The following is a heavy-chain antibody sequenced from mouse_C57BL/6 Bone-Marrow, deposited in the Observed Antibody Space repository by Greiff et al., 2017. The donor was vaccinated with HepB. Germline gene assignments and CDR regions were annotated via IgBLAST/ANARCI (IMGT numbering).Heavy chain of an antibody. CDR3: ARYYGSSYPFAY. Sequence: VESGGGLVQPGGSLSLSCAASGFTFTDYYMSWVRQPPGKALEWLGFIRNKANGYTTEYSASVKGRFTISRDNSQSILYLQMNALRAEDSATYYCARYYGSSYPFAYWGQGTLVTVSA. V-gene: IGHV7-3*01. CDR2: IRNKANGYTT. J-gene: IGHJ3*01. D-gene: IGHD1-1*01. CDR1: GFTFTDYY.